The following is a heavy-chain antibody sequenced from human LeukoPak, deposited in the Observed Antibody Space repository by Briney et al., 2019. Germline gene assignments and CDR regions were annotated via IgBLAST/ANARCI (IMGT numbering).Heavy chain of an antibody. CDR1: GYSISSGYY. V-gene: IGHV4-38-2*01. J-gene: IGHJ6*03. CDR3: ARLYLGYMDV. D-gene: IGHD2/OR15-2a*01. Sequence: SETLSLTCAVSGYSISSGYYWGWIRQPPGKGLEWIGSICHSGSTYYNPSLKSRVTISVDTSKNQFSLKLSSVIAADTAVYYCARLYLGYMDVWGKGTTVTVSS. CDR2: ICHSGST.